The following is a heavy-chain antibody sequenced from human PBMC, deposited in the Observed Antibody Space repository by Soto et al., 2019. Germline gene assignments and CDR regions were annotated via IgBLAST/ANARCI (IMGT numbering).Heavy chain of an antibody. CDR1: GFTFPTYA. D-gene: IGHD5-18*01. CDR2: ITHSSDGS. V-gene: IGHV3-23*01. J-gene: IGHJ4*02. Sequence: EVQVLESGGDLVQPGGSLRLSCAASGFTFPTYAMTWVRRAPGKGLEWVSTITHSSDGSYYADSVMGRFTISRDNSKNTLYLQMSGLRAEDTAVYYCARGGPRDGYRDLDYWGQGTQVTVSS. CDR3: ARGGPRDGYRDLDY.